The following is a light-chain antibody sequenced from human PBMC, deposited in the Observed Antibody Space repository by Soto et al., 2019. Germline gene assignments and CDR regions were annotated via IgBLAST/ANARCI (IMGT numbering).Light chain of an antibody. Sequence: QSALTQPASASGSPGQSVTISCTGTSSDVGGYNYVSWYQQHPGKAPKLMIYEVSKRPSGVPDRFSGSKSGNTASLTVSGLQAEDEADYYSSSYAGSINLGVLGGGTKLTVL. V-gene: IGLV2-8*01. CDR3: SSYAGSINLGV. CDR2: EVS. CDR1: SSDVGGYNY. J-gene: IGLJ2*01.